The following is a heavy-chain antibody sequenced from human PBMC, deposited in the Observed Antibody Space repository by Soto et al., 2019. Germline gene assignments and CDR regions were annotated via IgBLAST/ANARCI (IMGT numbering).Heavy chain of an antibody. Sequence: SETLSLTCTVAGGAISSYYWSWIRQPPGKGLEWIGYIYYSGSTNYNPSLKSRVTISVDTCKNQFSLKLSSVTAAHTAVYYCSRQKYSSSCLLFDFRGQGSLVTVSS. J-gene: IGHJ4*02. V-gene: IGHV4-59*08. D-gene: IGHD6-13*01. CDR3: SRQKYSSSCLLFDF. CDR2: IYYSGST. CDR1: GGAISSYY.